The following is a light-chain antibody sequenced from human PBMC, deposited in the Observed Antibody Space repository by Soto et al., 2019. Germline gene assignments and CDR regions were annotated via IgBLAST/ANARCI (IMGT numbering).Light chain of an antibody. CDR1: QSFSSN. J-gene: IGKJ5*01. CDR3: QQYNDWPRT. V-gene: IGKV3-15*01. CDR2: GAS. Sequence: IMMPQSPATLSVSTGERVTLSCMASQSFSSNLAWYHHKPGQAPRLLIYGASTTATDVPPRFSGSGSGTEFTLTISNLQSEDFAVYYCQQYNDWPRTFGQGTLLE.